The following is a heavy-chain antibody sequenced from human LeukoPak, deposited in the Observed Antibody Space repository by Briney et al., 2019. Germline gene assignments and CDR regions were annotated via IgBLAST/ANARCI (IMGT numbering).Heavy chain of an antibody. CDR1: GLTFSSYT. J-gene: IGHJ4*02. D-gene: IGHD2-2*01. Sequence: GGSLRLSCAASGLTFSSYTMHWVRQAPGKGLEWVAVISYAGNNENYADSVRGRFTISRDNSKNTLYLQMNSLRAEDTAVYNCLRYYTSTSCSAAYWGQGTLVTVSS. CDR2: ISYAGNNE. V-gene: IGHV3-30-3*01. CDR3: LRYYTSTSCSAAY.